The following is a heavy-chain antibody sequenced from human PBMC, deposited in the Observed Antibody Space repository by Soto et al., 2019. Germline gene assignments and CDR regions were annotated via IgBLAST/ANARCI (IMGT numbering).Heavy chain of an antibody. CDR2: ISTYNGNT. CDR1: GYSFTTSG. J-gene: IGHJ4*02. V-gene: IGHV1-18*01. Sequence: QAQLVQSGAKVKEPGASVKVSCKASGYSFTTSGITWVRQAPGQGLEWMGWISTYNGNTNYAQKLQDRVTLTIDTSTSTAYMELRSLRSDDTAVYYCARRLYGDYDYWGQGTLVTVSS. CDR3: ARRLYGDYDY. D-gene: IGHD4-17*01.